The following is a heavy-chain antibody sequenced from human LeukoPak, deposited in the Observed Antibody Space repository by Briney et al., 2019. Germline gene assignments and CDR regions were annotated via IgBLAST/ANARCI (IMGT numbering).Heavy chain of an antibody. Sequence: ASVKVSCKASGYTFTGYYMHWVRQAPGQGLEWMGWINPNSGGTNYAQKFQGRVTMTRDTSISTAYMELSRLRSDDTAVYYCARTRERRSSFAYWGQGTLVTVSS. CDR1: GYTFTGYY. D-gene: IGHD1-26*01. CDR3: ARTRERRSSFAY. J-gene: IGHJ4*02. CDR2: INPNSGGT. V-gene: IGHV1-2*02.